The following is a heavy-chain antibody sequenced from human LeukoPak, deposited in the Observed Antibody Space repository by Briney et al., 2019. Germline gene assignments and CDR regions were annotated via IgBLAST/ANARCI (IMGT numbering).Heavy chain of an antibody. CDR3: ARGVRGRYFDY. V-gene: IGHV4-30-2*01. Sequence: SETLSLTCTVSGGSIGSGGYSWSWIRQPPGKGLEWIGYIYHSGSTYYNPSLKSRVTISVDRSKNQFSLKLSSVTAADTAVYYCARGVRGRYFDYWGQGTLVTVSS. CDR2: IYHSGST. D-gene: IGHD3-10*01. CDR1: GGSIGSGGYS. J-gene: IGHJ4*02.